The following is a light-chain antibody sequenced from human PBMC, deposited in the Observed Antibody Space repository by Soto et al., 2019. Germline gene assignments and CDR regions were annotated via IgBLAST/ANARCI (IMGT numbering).Light chain of an antibody. J-gene: IGKJ5*01. Sequence: EIVMTQSPATLSVSPGEGATLSCRASQSINTNLAWYQQKPGQAPRLLIYGASTRATGIPARFSGSGSGTEFTLPISSLQSEDFAVYDCQQYNDWPPTFGQGTRLEIK. V-gene: IGKV3-15*01. CDR1: QSINTN. CDR2: GAS. CDR3: QQYNDWPPT.